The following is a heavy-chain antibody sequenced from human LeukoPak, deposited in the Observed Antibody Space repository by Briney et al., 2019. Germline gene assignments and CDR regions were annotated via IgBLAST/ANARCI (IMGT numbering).Heavy chain of an antibody. V-gene: IGHV4-39*01. CDR2: IFYSGST. CDR3: ARQVVAVAGTGYFDY. Sequence: SETLSLTCTVSGGSISSTNNYWGWIRQPPGKGLEWVASIFYSGSTYSNPSLKSRVTISVDTSKNQFSLKLNSVTAADTAVYFCARQVVAVAGTGYFDYWGQGTLVTVSS. D-gene: IGHD6-19*01. CDR1: GGSISSTNNY. J-gene: IGHJ4*02.